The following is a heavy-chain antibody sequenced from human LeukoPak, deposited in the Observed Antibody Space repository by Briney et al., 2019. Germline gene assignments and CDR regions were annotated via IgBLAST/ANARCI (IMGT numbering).Heavy chain of an antibody. Sequence: PSETLSLTCTVSGASISSYYWSWIRQPPGKGLEWIGYIYYSGSTNYNPSLKSRVTISVDTSKNQFSLKLNSVTAADTAVYYCARAQTIVAFDYWGQGTLVTVSS. CDR2: IYYSGST. D-gene: IGHD5-12*01. CDR3: ARAQTIVAFDY. CDR1: GASISSYY. V-gene: IGHV4-59*01. J-gene: IGHJ4*02.